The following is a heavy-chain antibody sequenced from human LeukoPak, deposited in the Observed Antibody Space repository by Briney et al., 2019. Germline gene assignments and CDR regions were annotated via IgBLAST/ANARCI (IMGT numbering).Heavy chain of an antibody. J-gene: IGHJ4*02. D-gene: IGHD5-18*01. Sequence: ASVTVSCKASGYTFTSYYMHWVRQAPGQGLEWMGIINPSGGSTSYAQKFQGRVTMTRDTSTSTVYMELSSLRSEDTAVYYCARGQGGGGYSYGYPHYFDYWGQGTLVTVSS. CDR1: GYTFTSYY. CDR2: INPSGGST. V-gene: IGHV1-46*01. CDR3: ARGQGGGGYSYGYPHYFDY.